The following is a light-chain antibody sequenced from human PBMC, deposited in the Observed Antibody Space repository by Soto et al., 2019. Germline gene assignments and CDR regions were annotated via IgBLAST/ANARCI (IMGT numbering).Light chain of an antibody. J-gene: IGKJ1*01. V-gene: IGKV2-24*01. Sequence: IVLTQTPLSSLVTLGQPASISCKSSQSLAHSDGNTYLNWLQQRPGQPPRLLIYKTSNRFPGVPDRFSGSGTGTDFTLKIIRVEAEDVGVYYCVEATLLPHAFGQGTKVEIK. CDR2: KTS. CDR1: QSLAHSDGNTY. CDR3: VEATLLPHA.